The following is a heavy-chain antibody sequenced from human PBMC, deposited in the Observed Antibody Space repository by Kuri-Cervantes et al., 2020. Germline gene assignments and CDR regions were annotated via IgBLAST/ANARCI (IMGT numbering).Heavy chain of an antibody. CDR2: INSDGSST. J-gene: IGHJ4*02. CDR3: ARAVGATALDY. Sequence: GGSLRLSCAASGFTFSSYWMHWVRQAPGKGLVWVSRINSDGSSTSYADSVKGRFTISRDNAKNTLYPQMNSLRAEDTAVYYCARAVGATALDYWGQGTLVTVSS. V-gene: IGHV3-74*01. CDR1: GFTFSSYW. D-gene: IGHD1-26*01.